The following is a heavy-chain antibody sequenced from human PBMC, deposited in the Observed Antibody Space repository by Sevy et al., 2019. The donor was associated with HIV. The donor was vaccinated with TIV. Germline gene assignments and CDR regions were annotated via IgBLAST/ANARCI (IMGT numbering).Heavy chain of an antibody. V-gene: IGHV4-39*01. CDR2: IYYSGST. CDR1: GGSISSSSYY. CDR3: ARGYYDILTGVYYYYGMDV. J-gene: IGHJ6*02. D-gene: IGHD3-9*01. Sequence: SETLSLTCTVSGGSISSSSYYWGWIHQPPGKGLEWIGSIYYSGSTYYNPSLKSRVTISVDTSKNQFSLKLSSVTAAETAVYYCARGYYDILTGVYYYYGMDVWGQGTTVTVSS.